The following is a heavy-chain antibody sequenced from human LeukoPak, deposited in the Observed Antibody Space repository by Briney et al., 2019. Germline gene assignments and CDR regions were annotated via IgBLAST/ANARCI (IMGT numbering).Heavy chain of an antibody. V-gene: IGHV4-59*01. J-gene: IGHJ4*02. Sequence: SETLSLTCTVSGGSISSYYWSWIRQPPGKGLEWTGYIYYSGSTNYNPSLKSRVTISVDTSKNQFSLKLSSVTAADTAVYYCARNTGYDYVWGSYRPYYFDYWGQGTLVTVSS. CDR3: ARNTGYDYVWGSYRPYYFDY. CDR1: GGSISSYY. CDR2: IYYSGST. D-gene: IGHD3-16*02.